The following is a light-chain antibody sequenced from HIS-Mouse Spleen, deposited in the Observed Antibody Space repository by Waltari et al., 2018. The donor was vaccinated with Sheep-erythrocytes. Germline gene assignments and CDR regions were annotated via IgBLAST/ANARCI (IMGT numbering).Light chain of an antibody. V-gene: IGKV1-5*03. CDR2: KES. Sequence: DIQMTQSPSTLSASVGDRVTITCRASQSISSWLAWYQPKPGKAPKLLIYKESSLESGVQSRFSGSGSGTEFTLTISSLQPDDFATYYCQQYNSYIFTFGPGTKVDIK. J-gene: IGKJ3*01. CDR3: QQYNSYIFT. CDR1: QSISSW.